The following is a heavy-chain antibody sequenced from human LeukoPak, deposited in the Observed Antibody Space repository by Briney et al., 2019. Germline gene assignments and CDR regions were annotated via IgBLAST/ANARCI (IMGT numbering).Heavy chain of an antibody. Sequence: GESLRLSCAASGFTVSSNYISWVRQPPGKGLEWVSVIYSGGNTYYADSAKGRFTISSDNSKNTLYLQINGLRDDDTAVYYCAKTIVGVTNWFDRWGEGALVTVSS. CDR3: AKTIVGVTNWFDR. D-gene: IGHD1-26*01. CDR1: GFTVSSNY. CDR2: IYSGGNT. J-gene: IGHJ5*02. V-gene: IGHV3-53*01.